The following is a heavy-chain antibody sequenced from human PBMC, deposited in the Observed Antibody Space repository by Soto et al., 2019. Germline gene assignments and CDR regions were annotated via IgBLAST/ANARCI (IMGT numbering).Heavy chain of an antibody. V-gene: IGHV3-23*01. CDR1: GFTFSDYA. J-gene: IGHJ4*02. CDR3: AKQRVGSSWYRDFDL. D-gene: IGHD6-13*01. Sequence: GGSLRLSCAASGFTFSDYAISWVRKGPGKGLEWASGFSGVGSSTYYPDSVKGRFTISRDNSKYTVYLQMNNLTAADTAVYYCAKQRVGSSWYRDFDLWGQGALVTVSS. CDR2: FSGVGSST.